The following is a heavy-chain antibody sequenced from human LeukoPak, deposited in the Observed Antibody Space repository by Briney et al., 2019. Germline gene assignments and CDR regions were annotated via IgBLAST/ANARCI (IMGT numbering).Heavy chain of an antibody. D-gene: IGHD3-3*01. V-gene: IGHV3-7*01. CDR2: IKQDGSEK. Sequence: GGSLRLSCAASGFTFSSYWMSWVRQAPGKGLEWVANIKQDGSEKYYVDSVKGRFTISRDNAKNSLYLQMDSLRAEDTAVYYCAREQDGYDFWSGYHKQNWFDPWGQGTLVTVSS. CDR3: AREQDGYDFWSGYHKQNWFDP. J-gene: IGHJ5*02. CDR1: GFTFSSYW.